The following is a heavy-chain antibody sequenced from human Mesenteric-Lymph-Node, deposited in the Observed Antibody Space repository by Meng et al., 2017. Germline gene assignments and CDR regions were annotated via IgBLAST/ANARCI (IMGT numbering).Heavy chain of an antibody. CDR2: IYYSGST. V-gene: IGHV4-30-4*01. CDR1: GGSISSGDSY. Sequence: QVQVQESGPGLVNPSRPPLLTCSVFGGSISSGDSYWSWIRQPPGKGLEWIGYIYYSGSTYYNPSLRSRITISVDTSKNQFSLRLRSVTAADTAVYYCARGPTTYFDYWGQGTLVTVSS. D-gene: IGHD4-17*01. CDR3: ARGPTTYFDY. J-gene: IGHJ4*02.